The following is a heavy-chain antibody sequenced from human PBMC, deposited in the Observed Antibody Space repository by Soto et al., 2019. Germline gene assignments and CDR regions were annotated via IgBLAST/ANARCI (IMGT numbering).Heavy chain of an antibody. J-gene: IGHJ6*02. CDR2: IKTKADGGAT. Sequence: EVQLVESGGGLVKPGGSLRLSCAASGFTFTNAYMNWVSQAPGKGLEWVGRIKTKADGGATDYDASVRDRFTISRDDSKNTLYLQMNSLKTEHTAVYYCTTAAGTLYYYYYNLDVWGQGTTVAVSS. D-gene: IGHD1-1*01. CDR1: GFTFTNAY. CDR3: TTAAGTLYYYYYNLDV. V-gene: IGHV3-15*07.